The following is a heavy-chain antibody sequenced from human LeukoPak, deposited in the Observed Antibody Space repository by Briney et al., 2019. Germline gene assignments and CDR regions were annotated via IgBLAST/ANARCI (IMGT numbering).Heavy chain of an antibody. CDR2: IYYSGST. V-gene: IGHV4-61*01. CDR3: AREERSYYDWEHWFDP. J-gene: IGHJ5*02. D-gene: IGHD1-26*01. CDR1: GGSVSSGSYY. Sequence: SETLSLTCTVSGGSVSSGSYYWSWIRQPPGKGLEWIGYIYYSGSTNYNPSLKSRVTISVDTSKNQFSLQLSSVTPEDTAVYYCAREERSYYDWEHWFDPWGQGTLVTVSS.